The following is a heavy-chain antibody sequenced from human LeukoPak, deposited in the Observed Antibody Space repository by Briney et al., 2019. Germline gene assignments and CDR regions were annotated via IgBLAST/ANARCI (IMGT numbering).Heavy chain of an antibody. CDR3: ASSGNFEWLPEKYFQH. Sequence: SETLSLTCTVSGGSISSGGYYWSWIRQPPGKGLEWIGYIYYSGSTNYNPSLKSRVTISVDTSKNQFSLKLSSVTAADTAVYYCASSGNFEWLPEKYFQHWGQGTLVTVSS. CDR2: IYYSGST. V-gene: IGHV4-61*08. CDR1: GGSISSGGYY. D-gene: IGHD3-9*01. J-gene: IGHJ1*01.